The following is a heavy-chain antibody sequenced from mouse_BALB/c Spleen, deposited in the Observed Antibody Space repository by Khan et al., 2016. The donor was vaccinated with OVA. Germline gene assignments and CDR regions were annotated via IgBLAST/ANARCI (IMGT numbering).Heavy chain of an antibody. CDR2: ISYDGRN. CDR3: AREERYYAMAY. Sequence: QLEESGPGLVKPSQSLSLTCSVTGYSITSGYYWNWIRQFPGNKLEWMGYISYDGRNKYNPSLKNRVSITRDTSKNQLFLKLKSVTTEDTATYYCAREERYYAMAYWGQGTSVTVSS. CDR1: GYSITSGYY. V-gene: IGHV3-6*02. J-gene: IGHJ4*01.